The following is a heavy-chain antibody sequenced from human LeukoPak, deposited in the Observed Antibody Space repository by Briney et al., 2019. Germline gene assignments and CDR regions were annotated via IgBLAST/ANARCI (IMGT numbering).Heavy chain of an antibody. CDR2: ISGCGGST. Sequence: PGGSLRLSCAASGFTFSSYAMSWVRQAPGKGLEWVSAISGCGGSTYYADSVKGRFTISRDNAKNTLYLQMSSLRAEDTAVYYCVRDRDGYNYWGQGTLVTVSS. CDR1: GFTFSSYA. CDR3: VRDRDGYNY. V-gene: IGHV3-23*01. J-gene: IGHJ4*02. D-gene: IGHD5-24*01.